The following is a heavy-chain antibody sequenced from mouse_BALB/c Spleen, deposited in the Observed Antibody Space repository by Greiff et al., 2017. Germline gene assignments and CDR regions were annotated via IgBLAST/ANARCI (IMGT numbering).Heavy chain of an antibody. CDR3: ARYGYVRAMDY. Sequence: VQLKESGGGLVKPGGSLKLSCAASGFTFSSYAMSWVRQSPEKRLEWVAEISSGGSYTYYPDTVTGRFTISRDNAKNTLYLEMSSLRSEDTAMYYCARYGYVRAMDYWGQGTSVTVSS. J-gene: IGHJ4*01. CDR1: GFTFSSYA. D-gene: IGHD1-2*01. CDR2: ISSGGSYT. V-gene: IGHV5-9-4*01.